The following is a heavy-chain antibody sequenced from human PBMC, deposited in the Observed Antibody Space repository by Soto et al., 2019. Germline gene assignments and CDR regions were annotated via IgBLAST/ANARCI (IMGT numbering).Heavy chain of an antibody. CDR3: ARVIRGSDRRRGFDC. CDR2: IYYSGST. D-gene: IGHD3-16*02. Sequence: QVQLQESGPGLVKPSQTLSLTCTVSGGSISSGDYYWSWIRQPPGKGLEWIGYIYYSGSTYYHPSLKSRVTISVDTSKNQFSRKLSSVTAADTAVYYCARVIRGSDRRRGFDCWGQGTLVTVSS. CDR1: GGSISSGDYY. V-gene: IGHV4-30-4*01. J-gene: IGHJ4*02.